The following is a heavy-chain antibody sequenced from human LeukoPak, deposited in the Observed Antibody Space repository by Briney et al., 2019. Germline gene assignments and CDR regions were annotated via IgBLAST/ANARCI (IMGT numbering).Heavy chain of an antibody. V-gene: IGHV3-21*01. D-gene: IGHD6-19*01. CDR2: ISSSSSYI. J-gene: IGHJ4*02. CDR3: ARAAYSSGPDY. Sequence: GGSLRLSCAASGISFGDYAMNWVRQAPGKGLEWVSSISSSSSYIYYADSVKGRFTFSRDNAKNSLYLQMSSLRDEDTAVYYCARAAYSSGPDYWGQGTLVTVSS. CDR1: GISFGDYA.